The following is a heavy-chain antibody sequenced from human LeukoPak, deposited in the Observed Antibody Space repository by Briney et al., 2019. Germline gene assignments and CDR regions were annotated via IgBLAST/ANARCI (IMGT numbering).Heavy chain of an antibody. V-gene: IGHV3-48*03. D-gene: IGHD3-22*01. CDR3: ARDGQYYYDSSGYWFPDY. J-gene: IGHJ4*02. CDR2: ISCSGSTI. CDR1: GFTFSSYE. Sequence: GGSLRLSCAASGFTFSSYEMNWVRQAPGKGLEWVSYISCSGSTIYYADSVKGRFTISRDNAKNSLYLQMNSLRAEDTAVYYCARDGQYYYDSSGYWFPDYWGQGTLVTVSS.